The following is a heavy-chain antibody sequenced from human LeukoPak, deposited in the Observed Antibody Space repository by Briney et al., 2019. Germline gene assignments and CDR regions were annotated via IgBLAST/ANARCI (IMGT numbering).Heavy chain of an antibody. J-gene: IGHJ5*02. D-gene: IGHD3-10*01. CDR1: GYTFTSYC. CDR3: ARDGTKDLLWFGELPFDP. V-gene: IGHV1-46*01. Sequence: ASVKVSCKASGYTFTSYCMHWVRQAPGQGLEWMGIINPSGGSTSYAQKFQGRVTMTRDTSTSTVYMELSSLRSEDTAVYYCARDGTKDLLWFGELPFDPWGQGTLVTVSS. CDR2: INPSGGST.